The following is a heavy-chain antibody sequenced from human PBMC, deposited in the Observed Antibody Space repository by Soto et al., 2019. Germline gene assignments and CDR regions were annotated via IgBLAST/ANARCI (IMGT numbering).Heavy chain of an antibody. D-gene: IGHD1-26*01. V-gene: IGHV4-59*01. CDR3: ASVMSPGATLRY. Sequence: PSETLSLTCTVSGGSISSYYWSWIRQPPGKGLEWIGYIYYSGSTNYNPSLKSRVTISVDTSKNQFSLKLSSVTAADTAVYYCASVMSPGATLRYWGQGTLVTVSS. J-gene: IGHJ4*02. CDR1: GGSISSYY. CDR2: IYYSGST.